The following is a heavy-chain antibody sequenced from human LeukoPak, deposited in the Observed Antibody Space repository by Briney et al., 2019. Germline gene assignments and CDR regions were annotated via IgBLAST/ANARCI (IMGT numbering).Heavy chain of an antibody. D-gene: IGHD1-26*01. Sequence: GASVKVSCKASGYTFTSYDVNWVRQATGQGLEWMGWMNPNSGNTGYAQKFQGRVTITRNTPISTAYMELSSLRSEDTAVFYCARRGWEVHSGWFDPWGQGTLVIVSS. CDR1: GYTFTSYD. J-gene: IGHJ5*02. CDR2: MNPNSGNT. V-gene: IGHV1-8*03. CDR3: ARRGWEVHSGWFDP.